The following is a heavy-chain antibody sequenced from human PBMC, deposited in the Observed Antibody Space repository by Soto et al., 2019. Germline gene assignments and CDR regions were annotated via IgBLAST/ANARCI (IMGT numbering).Heavy chain of an antibody. Sequence: SETLSLTCAVSCGPIRSIDRLVCLRQLAGKGLEWIGEIYHSGSTNYNPSLKSRVTISVDKSKNQFSLKLSSVTAADTAVYYCARDQIWFGDFQYYGMDVWGQGTTVT. CDR3: ARDQIWFGDFQYYGMDV. J-gene: IGHJ6*02. CDR2: IYHSGST. CDR1: CGPIRSIDR. V-gene: IGHV4-4*02. D-gene: IGHD3-10*01.